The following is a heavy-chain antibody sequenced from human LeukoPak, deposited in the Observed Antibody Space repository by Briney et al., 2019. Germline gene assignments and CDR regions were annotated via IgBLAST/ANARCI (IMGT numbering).Heavy chain of an antibody. D-gene: IGHD4-23*01. Sequence: GGALRLSCAASGFTFSSYAMHWVRQAPGKGLAWVAVISHDGSNKYYADSVKGRFTISRDNSKNTLYLQMNSRRAEDTALYYGGGTDPRVYWGGRTRVTLSS. V-gene: IGHV3-30-3*01. CDR3: GGTDPRVY. J-gene: IGHJ4*02. CDR1: GFTFSSYA. CDR2: ISHDGSNK.